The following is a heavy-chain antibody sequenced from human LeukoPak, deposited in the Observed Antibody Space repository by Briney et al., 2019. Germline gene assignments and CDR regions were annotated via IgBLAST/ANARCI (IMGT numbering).Heavy chain of an antibody. J-gene: IGHJ4*02. CDR2: INHSGST. CDR1: GGSFSGYY. CDR3: ARARITMIVFDY. V-gene: IGHV4-34*01. D-gene: IGHD3-22*01. Sequence: SETLSLTCAVYGGSFSGYYWSWIRQPPGKGLEWIGEINHSGSTNYNPSLKSRVTISVDTSKNQFSLKLSSVTAADTAAYYCARARITMIVFDYWGQGTLVTVSS.